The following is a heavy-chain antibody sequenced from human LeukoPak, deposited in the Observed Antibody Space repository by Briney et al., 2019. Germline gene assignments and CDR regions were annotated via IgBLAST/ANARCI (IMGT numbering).Heavy chain of an antibody. V-gene: IGHV1-18*04. CDR1: GYTFTSYG. CDR2: ISAYNGNT. CDR3: ARDMFGKSLRNYYGSGIPGY. J-gene: IGHJ4*02. Sequence: ASVKVSCKASGYTFTSYGISWLRQAPGQGLEGMGWISAYNGNTNYAQKLQGRVTMTTDTSTSTAYMELRSLRSDDTAVYYCARDMFGKSLRNYYGSGIPGYWGQGTLVTVSS. D-gene: IGHD3-10*01.